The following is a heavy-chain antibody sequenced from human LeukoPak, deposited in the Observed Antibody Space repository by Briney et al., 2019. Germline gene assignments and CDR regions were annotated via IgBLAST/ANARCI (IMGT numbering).Heavy chain of an antibody. Sequence: TSETLSLTCAVYGGSFSGYYWSWIRQPPGKGLEWIGEINHSGSTNYNPSLKSRVTISVDTSKNQFSLRLSSVTAADTAVYDCARKDYYDSSGYLIWGQGTLVTVS. D-gene: IGHD3-22*01. J-gene: IGHJ4*02. CDR3: ARKDYYDSSGYLI. V-gene: IGHV4-34*01. CDR2: INHSGST. CDR1: GGSFSGYY.